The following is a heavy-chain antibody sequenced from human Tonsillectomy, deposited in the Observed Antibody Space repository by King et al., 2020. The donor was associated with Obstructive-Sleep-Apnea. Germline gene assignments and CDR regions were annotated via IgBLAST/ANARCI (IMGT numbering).Heavy chain of an antibody. CDR1: GFTFSIYS. V-gene: IGHV3-48*04. CDR2: LSGDSGNI. CDR3: VRDFRWAFDY. Sequence: VQLVESGGGLVQPGGSLRLSCAASGFTFSIYSMNWVRQAPGKGPEWVSYLSGDSGNIQYADSVKGRFTISRDNAKKLPFLQMDSLRAEDTAAYYCVRDFRWAFDYWGQGTLVTVSS. J-gene: IGHJ4*02. D-gene: IGHD5-24*01.